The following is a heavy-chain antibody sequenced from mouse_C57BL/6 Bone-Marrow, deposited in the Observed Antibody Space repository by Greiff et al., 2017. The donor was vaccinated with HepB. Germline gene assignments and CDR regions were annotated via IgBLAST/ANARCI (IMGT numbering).Heavy chain of an antibody. J-gene: IGHJ4*01. Sequence: DVQLQESGPGLVKPSQSLSLTCSVTGYSITSGYYWNWIRQFPGNQLEWMGYISYDGSNNYNPSLKNRISITRDTSKNQFFLKLNSVTTEDTATYYCAREHYDYPMDYWGQGTSVTVSS. CDR1: GYSITSGYY. CDR2: ISYDGSN. D-gene: IGHD2-4*01. CDR3: AREHYDYPMDY. V-gene: IGHV3-6*01.